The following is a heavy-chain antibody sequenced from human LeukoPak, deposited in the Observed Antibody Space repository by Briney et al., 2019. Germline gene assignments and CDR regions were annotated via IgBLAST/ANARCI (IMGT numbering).Heavy chain of an antibody. CDR3: ARVLQYYYGWNNMDV. V-gene: IGHV4-59*01. CDR2: IYYSGST. CDR1: GGSISSYY. Sequence: PSETLSLTCTVSGGSISSYYWSWIRQPPGKGLEWIGYIYYSGSTNYNPSLKSRVTISVDTSKNQFSLKLSSVTAADTAVYYCARVLQYYYGWNNMDVWGQGTTVTVSS. D-gene: IGHD3-10*01. J-gene: IGHJ6*02.